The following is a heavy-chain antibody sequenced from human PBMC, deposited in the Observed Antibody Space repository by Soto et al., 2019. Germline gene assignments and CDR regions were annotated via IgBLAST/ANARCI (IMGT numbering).Heavy chain of an antibody. J-gene: IGHJ6*02. V-gene: IGHV1-18*04. D-gene: IGHD6-19*01. Sequence: ASVKVSCKASGYTFTGYNMLWVRKAPGQGHEWMGMINACSGNTSYAQKLQGRVTMTTDTSTSTAYMELRSLRSDDTAVYYYARGLQGAVAGTSYYYYYGMDVWGQGTTVTVSS. CDR2: INACSGNT. CDR3: ARGLQGAVAGTSYYYYYGMDV. CDR1: GYTFTGYN.